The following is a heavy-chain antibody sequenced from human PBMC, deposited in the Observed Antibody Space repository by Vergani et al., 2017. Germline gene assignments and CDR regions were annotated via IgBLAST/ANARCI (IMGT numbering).Heavy chain of an antibody. J-gene: IGHJ6*03. V-gene: IGHV3-74*01. D-gene: IGHD1-26*01. CDR2: INSDGDST. Sequence: VQLVESGGGLVQPGGSLRLSCTASGFTFSNYWMKWVRQAPGKGLMWVSRINSDGDSTSYADSVKGRFTISRDNAKNTLYLQMDSLRAEDTAVYYCARDGWELLDYFYYMDVWVEGTTVTVSS. CDR3: ARDGWELLDYFYYMDV. CDR1: GFTFSNYW.